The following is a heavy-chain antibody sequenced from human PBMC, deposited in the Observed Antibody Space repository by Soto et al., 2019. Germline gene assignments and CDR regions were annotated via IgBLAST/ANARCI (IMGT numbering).Heavy chain of an antibody. CDR1: GGSISSYY. CDR2: IYYSGST. V-gene: IGHV4-59*08. J-gene: IGHJ5*02. CDR3: ARRGSSWSIDP. Sequence: SETLSLTCTVSGGSISSYYWSWIRQPPGKGLEWIGYIYYSGSTYYNPSLRSRVTMSVDTSKKQFSLKLSSVTAADTAVYYCARRGSSWSIDPWGQGTLVNVS. D-gene: IGHD6-13*01.